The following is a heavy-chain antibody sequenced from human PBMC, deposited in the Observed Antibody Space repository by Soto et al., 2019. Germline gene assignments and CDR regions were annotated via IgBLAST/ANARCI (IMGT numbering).Heavy chain of an antibody. Sequence: SETLSLTCTVSGGSISSSSYYWGWIRQPPGKGLEWIGSIYYSGSTYYNPSLKSRVTISVDTSKNQFSLKLSSVTAADTAVYYCARVSFGNYDHWFDPWGQGTLVTVSS. CDR3: ARVSFGNYDHWFDP. V-gene: IGHV4-39*01. CDR1: GGSISSSSYY. J-gene: IGHJ5*02. CDR2: IYYSGST. D-gene: IGHD1-7*01.